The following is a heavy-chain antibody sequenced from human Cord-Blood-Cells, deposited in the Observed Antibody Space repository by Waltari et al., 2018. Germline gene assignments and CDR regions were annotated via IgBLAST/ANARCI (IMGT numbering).Heavy chain of an antibody. V-gene: IGHV3-21*01. CDR2: ISSSSSYI. J-gene: IGHJ3*02. Sequence: LEWVSSISSSSSYIYYADSVKGRFTISRDNAKNSLYLQMNSLRAEDTAVYYCARSLLKGEIIVGATDGSDAFDIWGQGTMVTVSS. CDR3: ARSLLKGEIIVGATDGSDAFDI. D-gene: IGHD1-26*01.